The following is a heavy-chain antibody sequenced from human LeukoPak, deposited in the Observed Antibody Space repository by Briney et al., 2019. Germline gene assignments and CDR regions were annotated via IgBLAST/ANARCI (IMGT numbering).Heavy chain of an antibody. Sequence: GESLKISCKGSGYSFTSYWIGWVRQMPGKGLEWMGIIYPGDSDTRYSPSFQGQVTISADKSISTAYLQWSSLKASDTAMYYCARSTYYYDPLPPGNAFDIWGQGTMVTVSS. CDR1: GYSFTSYW. CDR2: IYPGDSDT. J-gene: IGHJ3*02. D-gene: IGHD3-22*01. V-gene: IGHV5-51*01. CDR3: ARSTYYYDPLPPGNAFDI.